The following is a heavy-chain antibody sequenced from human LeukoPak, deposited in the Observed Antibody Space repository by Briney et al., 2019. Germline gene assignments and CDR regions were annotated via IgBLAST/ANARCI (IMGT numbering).Heavy chain of an antibody. CDR1: GFTFSSYS. CDR3: AKRGSGYYALDY. D-gene: IGHD3-22*01. Sequence: GGSLRLSCAASGFTFSSYSMNWVRQAPGKGLEWVSSISSSSSYIYYADSVKGRFTISRDNAKNSLYLQMNSLRAEDTAVYYCAKRGSGYYALDYWGQGTLVTVSS. V-gene: IGHV3-21*01. J-gene: IGHJ4*02. CDR2: ISSSSSYI.